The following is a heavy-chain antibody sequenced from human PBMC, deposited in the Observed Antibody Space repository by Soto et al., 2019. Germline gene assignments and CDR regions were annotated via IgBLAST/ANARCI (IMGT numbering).Heavy chain of an antibody. D-gene: IGHD3-10*01. Sequence: ASVKVSCKASGGTFSSYTISWVRQAPGQGLEWMGRIIPILGIANYAQKFQGRVTITADKSTSTAYMELSRLRTEQTAAYYCTTGIMVRGVTHYYYGMDVWGQRTTVTVSS. V-gene: IGHV1-69*02. CDR2: IIPILGIA. J-gene: IGHJ6*02. CDR1: GGTFSSYT. CDR3: TTGIMVRGVTHYYYGMDV.